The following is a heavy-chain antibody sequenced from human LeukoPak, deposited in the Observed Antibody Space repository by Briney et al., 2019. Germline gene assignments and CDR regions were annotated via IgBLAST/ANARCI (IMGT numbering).Heavy chain of an antibody. D-gene: IGHD6-19*01. V-gene: IGHV3-66*01. CDR3: ARDGVAGDFDY. J-gene: IGHJ4*02. Sequence: HSGGSLRLSCAASGFTVSSNYMSWVRQAPGKGLEWVSVIYSGGSTYYADSVKGRFTISRDDSKNTLYLQMNSLRAEDTAVYYCARDGVAGDFDYWGQGTLVTVSS. CDR1: GFTVSSNY. CDR2: IYSGGST.